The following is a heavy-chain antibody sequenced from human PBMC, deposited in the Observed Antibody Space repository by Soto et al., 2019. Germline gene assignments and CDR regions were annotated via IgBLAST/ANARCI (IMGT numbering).Heavy chain of an antibody. CDR1: GDTFSTYT. Sequence: AASVKVSCKASGDTFSTYTITWVRQAPGQGLEWMGGIIPRSGTSNYAQKFQGRVTMTEDTSTDTAYMELSSLRSEDTAVYYCATVHPQTHYYFDYWGEGTLVTVLL. J-gene: IGHJ4*02. CDR3: ATVHPQTHYYFDY. V-gene: IGHV1-69*06. CDR2: IIPRSGTS.